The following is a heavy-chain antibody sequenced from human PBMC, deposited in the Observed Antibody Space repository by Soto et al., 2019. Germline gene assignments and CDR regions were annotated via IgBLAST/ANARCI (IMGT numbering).Heavy chain of an antibody. Sequence: QITLKESGPTLVKPTQTLTLTCTFSGFSLSTSGVGVGWIRQPPRKALEWLALIYWDDDKRYSPSLKSRLTISKDTSKNQVVLTMTNMDPVDTATHYCAHHGYYSYGLDVWGQGTTVTVSS. CDR3: AHHGYYSYGLDV. CDR1: GFSLSTSGVG. CDR2: IYWDDDK. V-gene: IGHV2-5*02. J-gene: IGHJ6*02.